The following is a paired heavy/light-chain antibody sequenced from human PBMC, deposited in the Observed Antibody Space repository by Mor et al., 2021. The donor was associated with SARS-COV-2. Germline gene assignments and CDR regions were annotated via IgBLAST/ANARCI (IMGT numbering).Heavy chain of an antibody. J-gene: IGHJ4*02. V-gene: IGHV1-69*04. CDR2: HIPVLGKL. CDR1: GGTLWTSG. CDR3: AKSPTVATIMDTRYFLDS. D-gene: IGHD5-12*01. Sequence: QVYLTQSGAEVREPGSSVRVSCRASGGTLWTSGISWVRQAPGQGLEWLGRHIPVLGKLNYSQKFLGRVTIFADRSSTYMELTSLRSDDTAIYYCAKSPTVATIMDTRYFLDSWGQGTLVTV.
Light chain of an antibody. Sequence: QSVLTQPPSTSGTPGQRVTISCSGSRSNVGTNTVNWYQQLPGMAPTLLIHSDNERPSGVPERFSGSKSGTSASLDISGLQSEDEGDYFCAAWDDSLSGLYVFGSGTKVTVL. CDR1: RSNVGTNT. J-gene: IGLJ1*01. CDR3: AAWDDSLSGLYV. CDR2: SDN. V-gene: IGLV1-44*01.